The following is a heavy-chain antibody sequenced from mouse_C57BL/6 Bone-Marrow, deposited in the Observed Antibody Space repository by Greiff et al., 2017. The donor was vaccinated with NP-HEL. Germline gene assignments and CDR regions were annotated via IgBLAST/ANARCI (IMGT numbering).Heavy chain of an antibody. J-gene: IGHJ1*03. D-gene: IGHD1-1*01. V-gene: IGHV1-53*01. CDR1: GYTFTSYW. CDR3: ARRSGSSHWYFDV. Sequence: QVHVKQPGTELVKPGASVKLSCKASGYTFTSYWMHWVKQRPGQGLEWIGNINPSNGGTNYNEKFKSKATLTVDKSSSTAYMQLSSLTSEDSAVYYCARRSGSSHWYFDVWGTGTTVTVSS. CDR2: INPSNGGT.